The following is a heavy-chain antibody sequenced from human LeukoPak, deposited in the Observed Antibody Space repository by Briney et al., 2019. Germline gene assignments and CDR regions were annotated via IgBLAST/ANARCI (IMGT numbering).Heavy chain of an antibody. D-gene: IGHD3-22*01. CDR3: ARAGTYDSSGYYFDY. Sequence: PSETLSLTCTVSGGSISSGSYYWSWIRQPAGKGLEWIGRIYTSGSTNYNPSLKSRVTISVDTSKNQFSLKLSSVTAADTAVYYCARAGTYDSSGYYFDYWGQGTLVTVPS. J-gene: IGHJ4*02. CDR1: GGSISSGSYY. V-gene: IGHV4-61*02. CDR2: IYTSGST.